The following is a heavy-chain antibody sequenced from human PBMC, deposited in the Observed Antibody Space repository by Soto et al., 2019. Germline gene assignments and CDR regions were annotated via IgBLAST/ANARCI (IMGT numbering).Heavy chain of an antibody. CDR1: GFTFSSYG. D-gene: IGHD2-2*01. CDR2: IWYDGSNK. V-gene: IGHV3-33*01. J-gene: IGHJ6*03. CDR3: ARDPLRSTSGAYMDV. Sequence: QVQLVESGGGVVQPGRSLRLSCAASGFTFSSYGMHWVRQAPGKGLEWVEVIWYDGSNKYYADSVKGRFTISRDNSKNTLYLHMNSLRAEDTAVYYCARDPLRSTSGAYMDVWGKGTTVTVSS.